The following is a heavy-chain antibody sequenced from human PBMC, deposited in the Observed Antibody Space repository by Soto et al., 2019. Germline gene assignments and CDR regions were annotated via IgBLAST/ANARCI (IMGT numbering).Heavy chain of an antibody. CDR3: AKDSITIFGVVIIPYYYYYGMDV. V-gene: IGHV3-23*01. CDR2: ISGSGGST. J-gene: IGHJ6*02. D-gene: IGHD3-3*01. CDR1: GFTFSTYA. Sequence: GGSLRLSCAASGFTFSTYAMSWVRQAPGKGLEWVSVISGSGGSTYYADSVKGRFTISRDHSKNTLYLQMNSLRAEDTAVYYCAKDSITIFGVVIIPYYYYYGMDVWGQGTTVIVSS.